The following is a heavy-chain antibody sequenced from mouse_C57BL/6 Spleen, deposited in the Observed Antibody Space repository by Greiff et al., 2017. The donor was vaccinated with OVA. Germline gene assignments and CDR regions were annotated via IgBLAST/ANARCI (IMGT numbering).Heavy chain of an antibody. CDR2: IDPSDSYT. D-gene: IGHD3-3*01. CDR3: ARGDGGFAY. Sequence: VQLQQPGAELVKPGASVKLSCKASGYTFTSYWMQWVKQRPGQGLEWIGEIDPSDSYTNYNQKFKGKATLTVDTSSSTAYMQLSSLTSEDSAVYYCARGDGGFAYWGQGTLVTVSA. CDR1: GYTFTSYW. V-gene: IGHV1-50*01. J-gene: IGHJ3*01.